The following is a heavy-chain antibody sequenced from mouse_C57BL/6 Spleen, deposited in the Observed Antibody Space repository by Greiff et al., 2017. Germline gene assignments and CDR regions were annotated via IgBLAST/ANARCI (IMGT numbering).Heavy chain of an antibody. CDR3: AREGADYCAY. V-gene: IGHV1-76*01. CDR2: IYPGRGNT. CDR1: GYTFTDYY. J-gene: IGHJ2*01. Sequence: VMLVESGAELVRPGASVKLSCKASGYTFTDYYINWVKQRPGQGLEWIARIYPGRGNTYYNEKFKGKATLTAEKSSSTAYMQLSSLTSEDSAVYFCAREGADYCAYWGQGTTLTVSS.